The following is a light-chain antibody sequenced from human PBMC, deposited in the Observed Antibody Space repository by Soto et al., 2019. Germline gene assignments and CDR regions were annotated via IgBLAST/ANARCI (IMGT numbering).Light chain of an antibody. CDR3: QHYNNWPPWT. V-gene: IGKV3-15*01. Sequence: IVMTQSPATLCVSPGERVTLSCRASQSIRSNLVWYQQRPGQAPRLLIYGASSRATGIPARFSGRGSGTEFTLTIRSLQSEDFAVYYCQHYNNWPPWTFGQGTTGDIK. CDR1: QSIRSN. J-gene: IGKJ1*01. CDR2: GAS.